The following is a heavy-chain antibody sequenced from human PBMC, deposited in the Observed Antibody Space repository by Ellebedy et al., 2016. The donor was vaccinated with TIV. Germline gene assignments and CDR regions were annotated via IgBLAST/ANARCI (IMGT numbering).Heavy chain of an antibody. CDR3: ASPGYCSGGSCFYFDY. CDR2: FDPEDGET. CDR1: GYTLTELS. D-gene: IGHD2-15*01. J-gene: IGHJ4*02. Sequence: ASVKVSXXVSGYTLTELSMHWVRQAPGKGLEWMGGFDPEDGETIYAQKFQGRVTMTEDTSTDTAYMELSSLRSEDTAVYYCASPGYCSGGSCFYFDYWGQGTLVTVSS. V-gene: IGHV1-24*01.